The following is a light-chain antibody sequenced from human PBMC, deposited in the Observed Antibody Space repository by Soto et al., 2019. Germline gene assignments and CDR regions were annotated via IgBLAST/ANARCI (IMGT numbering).Light chain of an antibody. CDR2: GAS. CDR1: QSVNNN. Sequence: EIVMTPSPATLSASPGENATLSCTPSQSVNNNLAWYQQKPGQAPRLLIHGASTRATGIPARFSGYGSGTEFTLTISSLQSEDFAVYYCQQYNDWPPMYTFGQGTKVDIK. CDR3: QQYNDWPPMYT. J-gene: IGKJ2*01. V-gene: IGKV3-15*01.